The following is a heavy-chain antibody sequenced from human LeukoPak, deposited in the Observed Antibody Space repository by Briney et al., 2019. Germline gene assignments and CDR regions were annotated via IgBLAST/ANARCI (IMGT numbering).Heavy chain of an antibody. J-gene: IGHJ4*02. CDR2: ISAYNGNT. D-gene: IGHD2-15*01. CDR3: ARDRVGELVVAATSDY. CDR1: GYTVSSYG. Sequence: ASVKVSCKASGYTVSSYGISWVRQAPGQGLEWMGWISAYNGNTKYAQKFQGRVTMTTDTSTSTAFMELRSLISDDTAVYYCARDRVGELVVAATSDYWGQGTLVTVSS. V-gene: IGHV1-18*01.